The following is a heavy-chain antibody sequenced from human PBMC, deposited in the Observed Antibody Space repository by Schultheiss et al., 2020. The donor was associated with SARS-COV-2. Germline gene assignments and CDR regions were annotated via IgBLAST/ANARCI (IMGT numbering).Heavy chain of an antibody. CDR2: IYHSGST. CDR1: GGSFSGYY. Sequence: SETLSLTCAVYGGSFSGYYWSWIRQPPGKGLEWIGEIYHSGSTNYNPSLKSRVTISVDTSKNQFSLKLSSVSAADTAVYYCAGNYNRSPIHYGMDVWGQGTTVTVSS. V-gene: IGHV4-34*01. CDR3: AGNYNRSPIHYGMDV. D-gene: IGHD2/OR15-2a*01. J-gene: IGHJ6*02.